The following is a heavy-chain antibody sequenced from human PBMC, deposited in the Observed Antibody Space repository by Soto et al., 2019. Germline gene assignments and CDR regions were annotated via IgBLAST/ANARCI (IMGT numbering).Heavy chain of an antibody. D-gene: IGHD3-16*01. V-gene: IGHV3-7*01. CDR1: GFTFSSYC. CDR2: IKQDGSEK. J-gene: IGHJ4*02. Sequence: GGSLRLSCVASGFTFSSYCMSWVRQAPEKGLEWVANIKQDGSEKYYVDSVKGRFTISRDDGKNSLYLQMNSPRAEDTAVYYCAKVRGITKDYVDHWGQGNLV. CDR3: AKVRGITKDYVDH.